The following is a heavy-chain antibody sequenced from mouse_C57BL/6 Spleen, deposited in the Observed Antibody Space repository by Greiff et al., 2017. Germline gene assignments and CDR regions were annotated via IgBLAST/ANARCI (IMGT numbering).Heavy chain of an antibody. CDR3: EHGSYYFDY. V-gene: IGHV1-55*01. Sequence: QVKLQQSGAELVKPGASVKMSCKASGYTFTSYGITWVKQRPGQGLEWIGDIHPGSGSTNYNEKFKSKATLTVNKSSSTAYMQLSSLTSEGSAVYYCEHGSYYFDYWGQGTTLTVSS. J-gene: IGHJ2*01. CDR1: GYTFTSYG. CDR2: IHPGSGST.